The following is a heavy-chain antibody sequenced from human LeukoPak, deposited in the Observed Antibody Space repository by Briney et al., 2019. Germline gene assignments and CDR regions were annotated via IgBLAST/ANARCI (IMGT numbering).Heavy chain of an antibody. CDR3: ARDSTPYGHSGY. Sequence: PSETLSLTCTVSGVSISSGDYYWSWIRQPPGKGLEWIGYVYYSGSTYYNPSLKSRVTISVDTSKNQFSLQLSSVTAADTAVYYCARDSTPYGHSGYWGQGTLVTVSP. CDR1: GVSISSGDYY. D-gene: IGHD4-17*01. CDR2: VYYSGST. J-gene: IGHJ4*02. V-gene: IGHV4-30-4*01.